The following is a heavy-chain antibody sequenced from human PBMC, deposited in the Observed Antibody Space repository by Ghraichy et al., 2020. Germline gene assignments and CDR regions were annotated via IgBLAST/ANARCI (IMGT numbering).Heavy chain of an antibody. CDR2: ISGSGGST. Sequence: GGSLRLSCAASGFTFSSYVMSWVRQAPGKGLEWVSAISGSGGSTYYADSVKGRFTISRDNSKNTLYLQMNSLRAEDTAVYYCAKAESGPHTYSIGSAYYYYGMDVWGQGTTVTVSS. CDR3: AKAESGPHTYSIGSAYYYYGMDV. CDR1: GFTFSSYV. D-gene: IGHD6-19*01. J-gene: IGHJ6*02. V-gene: IGHV3-23*01.